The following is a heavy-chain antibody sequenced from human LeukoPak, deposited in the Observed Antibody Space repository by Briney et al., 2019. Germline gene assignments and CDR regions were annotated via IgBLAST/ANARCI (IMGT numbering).Heavy chain of an antibody. CDR2: ISSSSSYI. Sequence: GGSLRLSCAASGFTFSSYSMNWVRQAPGKGLEWVSSISSSSSYIYYADSVKGRFTISRDNAKNSLYLQMNSLRAEDTAVYYWARVCDRIYYYDSSGYYYREGYFDYWGQETLVTVSS. CDR1: GFTFSSYS. D-gene: IGHD3-22*01. CDR3: ARVCDRIYYYDSSGYYYREGYFDY. V-gene: IGHV3-21*01. J-gene: IGHJ4*02.